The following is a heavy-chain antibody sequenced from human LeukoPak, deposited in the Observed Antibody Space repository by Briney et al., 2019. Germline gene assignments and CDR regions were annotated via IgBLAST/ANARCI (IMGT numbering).Heavy chain of an antibody. J-gene: IGHJ4*02. V-gene: IGHV4-61*02. CDR2: IYTSGST. Sequence: SETLSPTCTVSGGSISSGSYYWSWIRQPAGKGLEWIGRIYTSGSTNYNPSLKSRVTISVDTSKNQFSLKLSSVTAADTAVYYCAREGYYDSSGYDYWGQGTLVTVSS. CDR1: GGSISSGSYY. CDR3: AREGYYDSSGYDY. D-gene: IGHD3-22*01.